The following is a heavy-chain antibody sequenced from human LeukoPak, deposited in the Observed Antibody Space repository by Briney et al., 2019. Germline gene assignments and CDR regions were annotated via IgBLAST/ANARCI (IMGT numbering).Heavy chain of an antibody. CDR2: INTNTGNP. D-gene: IGHD3-22*01. J-gene: IGHJ4*02. Sequence: ASVKVSCKASGYTFTNYGMNWVRQAPGQGLEWMGWINTNTGNPTYAQGFTGRFVFSLDTSVSTAYLQISSLKAEDAAVYYCAREVLYDSSGYSMIDYWGQGTLVTVSS. V-gene: IGHV7-4-1*02. CDR1: GYTFTNYG. CDR3: AREVLYDSSGYSMIDY.